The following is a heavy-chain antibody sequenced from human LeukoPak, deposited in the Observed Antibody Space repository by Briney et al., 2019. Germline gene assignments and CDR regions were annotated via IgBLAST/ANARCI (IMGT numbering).Heavy chain of an antibody. CDR2: IYYSGST. V-gene: IGHV4-59*01. D-gene: IGHD4-23*01. Sequence: SETLSLTCTVSGGSISSYYWSWIRQPPGKGLEWIGYIYYSGSTNYNPSLKSRVTISVDTSKNQFSLKLSSVTAADTAVYYCGRIGNGGRWFDYWGQGTLVTVSS. CDR3: GRIGNGGRWFDY. CDR1: GGSISSYY. J-gene: IGHJ4*02.